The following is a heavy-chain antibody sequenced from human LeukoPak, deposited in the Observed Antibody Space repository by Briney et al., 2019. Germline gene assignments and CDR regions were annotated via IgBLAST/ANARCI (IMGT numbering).Heavy chain of an antibody. Sequence: PGGSLRLSCAASGFTFSSCAMGWVRQPPGKGLEWVPGITGDGGGAYYTDSVKGRFTISRDNSKNTLYLQMNRLRAEDTALYYCANVRGTSSSYFDLWGRGTLVTVFS. V-gene: IGHV3-23*01. CDR3: ANVRGTSSSYFDL. D-gene: IGHD6-6*01. CDR2: ITGDGGGA. CDR1: GFTFSSCA. J-gene: IGHJ2*01.